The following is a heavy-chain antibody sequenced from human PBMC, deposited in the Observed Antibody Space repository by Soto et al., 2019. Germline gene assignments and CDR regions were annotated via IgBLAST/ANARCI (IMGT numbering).Heavy chain of an antibody. CDR2: IYYTGST. V-gene: IGHV4-31*03. J-gene: IGHJ4*02. CDR1: GGSISSGAYL. Sequence: QVQLQESGPGLVKPSETLSLTCTVSGGSISSGAYLWSWIRQHPGKGLEWIGYIYYTGSTYYIPSLKIRMTISVDTSENQCSLRLSSVTAADTAVYFCAIERRDGNTYTPDYWGQGTLVTVSS. CDR3: AIERRDGNTYTPDY.